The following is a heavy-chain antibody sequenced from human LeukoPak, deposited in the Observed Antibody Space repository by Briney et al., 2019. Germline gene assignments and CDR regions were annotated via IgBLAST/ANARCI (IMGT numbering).Heavy chain of an antibody. CDR1: GGSFSGYY. J-gene: IGHJ4*02. D-gene: IGHD3-16*02. Sequence: PSETLSLTCAVYGGSFSGYYWSWLRQPPGKGLEWIGEINHSGATDYNPSLKSRVTISVDTAKNQFSLKLSSVTAADTAVYYCARGWITFGGVITNWGQGTLVTVSS. V-gene: IGHV4-34*01. CDR3: ARGWITFGGVITN. CDR2: INHSGAT.